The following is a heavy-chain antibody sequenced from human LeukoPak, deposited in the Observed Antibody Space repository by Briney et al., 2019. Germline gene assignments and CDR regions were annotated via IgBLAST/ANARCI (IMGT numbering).Heavy chain of an antibody. CDR3: ARSRLRAFDI. J-gene: IGHJ3*02. V-gene: IGHV4-59*08. CDR1: GGSISNYY. Sequence: SETLSLTCTVSGGSISNYYWSWIRQPPGKGLEWIGYIYYSGSTNYNPSLKSRVTISVDTSKNQFSLKLSSVTAADTAVYYCARSRLRAFDIWGQGTKVTVSS. CDR2: IYYSGST.